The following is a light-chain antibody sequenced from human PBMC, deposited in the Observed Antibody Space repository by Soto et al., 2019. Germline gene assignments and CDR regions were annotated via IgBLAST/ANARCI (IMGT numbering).Light chain of an antibody. CDR3: QQYGSSPT. CDR1: QSVSSSY. Sequence: EIVLTQSPGTLSLSPGERATLSCRASQSVSSSYLAWYQQKPGQAPRLLIYGASSRATGIPDRFSGSGSGTYFTLTISGLEPEDFAVYYCQQYGSSPTFGGGTKVEIK. J-gene: IGKJ4*01. V-gene: IGKV3-20*01. CDR2: GAS.